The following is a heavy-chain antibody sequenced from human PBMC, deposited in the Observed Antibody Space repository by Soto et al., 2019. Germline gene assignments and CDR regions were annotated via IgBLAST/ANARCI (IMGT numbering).Heavy chain of an antibody. CDR1: GFTFTSSA. CDR3: AAGPRDYIWGSYRAYYYYMDV. Sequence: GASVKVSCKASGFTFTSSAMHWVRQARGQRLEWIGWIVVGSGNTNYAQKFQERVTITRDMSTSTAYMELSSLRSEDTAVYYCAAGPRDYIWGSYRAYYYYMDVWGKGTTVTVSS. CDR2: IVVGSGNT. V-gene: IGHV1-58*02. J-gene: IGHJ6*03. D-gene: IGHD3-16*02.